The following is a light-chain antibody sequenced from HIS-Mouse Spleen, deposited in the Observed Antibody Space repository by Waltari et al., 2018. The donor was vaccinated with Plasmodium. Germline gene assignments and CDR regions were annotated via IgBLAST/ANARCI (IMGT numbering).Light chain of an antibody. CDR2: WAS. Sequence: DIVMTQSPDSLAVSLGERATINCKSSQSVLYSSNNKNYLSWYQQKPGQPPKMLIYWASTRGSGVRDGCSGSGSGTEFTLSISSLQAEDVAGYYCQQYDSTPWTFGQGTKVEIK. J-gene: IGKJ1*01. CDR3: QQYDSTPWT. V-gene: IGKV4-1*01. CDR1: QSVLYSSNNKNY.